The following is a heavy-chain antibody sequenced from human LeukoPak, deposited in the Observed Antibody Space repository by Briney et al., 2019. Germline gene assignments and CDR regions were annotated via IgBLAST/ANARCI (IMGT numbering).Heavy chain of an antibody. CDR3: ARDHYYDSSGHQKYDFDY. CDR1: GYTFTSYG. CDR2: ISAYNGNT. J-gene: IGHJ4*02. D-gene: IGHD3-22*01. V-gene: IGHV1-18*01. Sequence: ASVKVSCKASGYTFTSYGISWVRQAPGQGLEWMGWISAYNGNTNYAQKLQGRVTMTTDTSTSTAYMELRSLRSDDTAVYYCARDHYYDSSGHQKYDFDYWGQGTLVTVSS.